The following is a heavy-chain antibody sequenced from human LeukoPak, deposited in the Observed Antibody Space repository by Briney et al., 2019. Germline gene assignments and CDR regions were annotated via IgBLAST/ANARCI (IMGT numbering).Heavy chain of an antibody. D-gene: IGHD3-22*01. CDR2: INHSGST. CDR1: GGSFSGYY. J-gene: IGHJ4*02. CDR3: ARVNYDSSGYYSDY. Sequence: SETLSLTCAVYGGSFSGYYWSWIRQPPGKGLEWIGEINHSGSTNYNPSLKSRVTISVDTSKNQFPLKLSSVTAADTAVYYCARVNYDSSGYYSDYWGQGTLVTVSS. V-gene: IGHV4-34*01.